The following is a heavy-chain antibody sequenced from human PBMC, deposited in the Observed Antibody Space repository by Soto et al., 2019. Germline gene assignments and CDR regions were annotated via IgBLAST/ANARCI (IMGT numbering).Heavy chain of an antibody. CDR2: ISYDGGNA. Sequence: VGSLKLSCACSVFSFSNHVMHWVRHSPGKGLEWVAVISYDGGNAYYAESVKGRFTVSRDNSKTTMYIEMSSVRGDDTAVYYCARDLTVFGVIKGDTAMEGWGQGITVTVSS. V-gene: IGHV3-30*03. D-gene: IGHD3-3*01. CDR3: ARDLTVFGVIKGDTAMEG. J-gene: IGHJ6*02. CDR1: VFSFSNHV.